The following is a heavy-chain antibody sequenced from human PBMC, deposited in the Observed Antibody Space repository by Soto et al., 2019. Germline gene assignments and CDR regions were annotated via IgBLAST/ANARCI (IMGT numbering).Heavy chain of an antibody. CDR3: AAGHSVSESNNWDDEYYYMDV. V-gene: IGHV1-58*02. CDR2: IVVGSGNT. J-gene: IGHJ6*03. D-gene: IGHD1-20*01. CDR1: GFTFTSSA. Sequence: GASVKVSCKASGFTFTSSAMQWVRQARGQRLEWIGWIVVGSGNTNYAQKFQERVTITRDMSTSTAYMELSSLRSEDTAVYYCAAGHSVSESNNWDDEYYYMDVWGKGTTVTVSS.